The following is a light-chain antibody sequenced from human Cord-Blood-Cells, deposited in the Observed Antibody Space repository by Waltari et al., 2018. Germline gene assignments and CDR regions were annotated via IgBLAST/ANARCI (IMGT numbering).Light chain of an antibody. CDR3: QAWDSSTGV. J-gene: IGLJ3*02. CDR2: QDS. V-gene: IGLV3-1*01. Sequence: SYELTQPPSVSVSPGQTASITCSGDKLGDKYACWYQQKTGQSSVLVIYQDSKLPSGIPGLFSDSYSGNTATLTISGTQAMDEAEYYCQAWDSSTGVCGGVTKLTVL. CDR1: KLGDKY.